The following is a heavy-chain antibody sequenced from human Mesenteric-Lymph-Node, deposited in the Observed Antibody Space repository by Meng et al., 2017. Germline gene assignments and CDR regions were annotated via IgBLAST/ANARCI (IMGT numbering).Heavy chain of an antibody. CDR3: ATADDYGDLDAFDI. CDR2: ISSDGSTK. J-gene: IGHJ3*02. V-gene: IGHV3-74*01. Sequence: GGSLRLSCAASGFNFSNFWMHWVRQAPGKGLVWVSRISSDGSTKSYADSVKGRFTISRDNAKKTLYVQMNSLRAEDTAVYYCATADDYGDLDAFDIWGQGTMVTVSS. D-gene: IGHD4-17*01. CDR1: GFNFSNFW.